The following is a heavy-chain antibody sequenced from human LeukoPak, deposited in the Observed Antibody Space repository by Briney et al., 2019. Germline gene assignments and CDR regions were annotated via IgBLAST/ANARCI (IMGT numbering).Heavy chain of an antibody. Sequence: GGSLRLSCAASGFTFSNAWMSWVRQAPGKGLEWVGRIKSKTDGGTTDYAAPVKGRFTISRDDSKNTLYLQMYSLKTEDTAVYYCTTLRMEWLLTSAPFDYWGQGTLVTVSS. D-gene: IGHD3-3*01. V-gene: IGHV3-15*01. J-gene: IGHJ4*02. CDR3: TTLRMEWLLTSAPFDY. CDR2: IKSKTDGGTT. CDR1: GFTFSNAW.